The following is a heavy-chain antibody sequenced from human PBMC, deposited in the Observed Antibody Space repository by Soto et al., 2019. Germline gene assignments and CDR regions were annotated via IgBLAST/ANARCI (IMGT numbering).Heavy chain of an antibody. CDR2: VYYNENT. CDR3: ATLAAAGSMFDY. Sequence: SKTLSLTCSVSGGSISIFTYYWGWIRQPPGKGLEWIGTVYYNENTYYNPSLKNRVTRSVDTSKKQFSLKLSSVTAADTAVYYCATLAAAGSMFDYWGQGTLVTVSS. CDR1: GGSISIFTYY. D-gene: IGHD6-13*01. V-gene: IGHV4-39*01. J-gene: IGHJ4*02.